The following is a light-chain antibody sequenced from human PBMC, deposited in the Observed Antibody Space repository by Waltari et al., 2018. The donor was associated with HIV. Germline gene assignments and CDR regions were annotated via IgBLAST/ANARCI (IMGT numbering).Light chain of an antibody. J-gene: IGLJ3*02. Sequence: QSALTQPPSASGSPGQSVTLSCTGTSSDVGGLDYVPWYQQHPAKAPKLLIYAVNRRPSGVPDRFSGSKSGNTASLTVSGLQTEDEADYYCSSYADTNNVLFGGGTKLTVL. CDR3: SSYADTNNVL. V-gene: IGLV2-8*01. CDR1: SSDVGGLDY. CDR2: AVN.